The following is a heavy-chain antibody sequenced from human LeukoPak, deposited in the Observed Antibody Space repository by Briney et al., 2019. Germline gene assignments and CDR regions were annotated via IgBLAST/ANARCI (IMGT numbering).Heavy chain of an antibody. CDR3: ARIAVAGNDRYYYYYMDV. V-gene: IGHV4-4*09. CDR2: IYTSGST. D-gene: IGHD6-19*01. J-gene: IGHJ6*03. Sequence: PSETLSLTCTVSGGSISSDYWSWIRQPPGKGLEWIGYIYTSGSTNYNPSLKSRVTISVDTSKNQFSLKLSSVTAADTAVYYCARIAVAGNDRYYYYYMDVWGKGTTVTVSS. CDR1: GGSISSDY.